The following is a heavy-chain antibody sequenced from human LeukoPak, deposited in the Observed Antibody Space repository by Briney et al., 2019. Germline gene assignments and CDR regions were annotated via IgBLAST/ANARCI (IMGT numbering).Heavy chain of an antibody. V-gene: IGHV4-30-4*01. CDR3: ARVVPAAIRGIDY. Sequence: SETLSLICTVSGGSISSGDYYWSWIRQPPGKGLEWIGYIYYSGSTYYNPSLKSRVTISVDTSKNQFSLKLSSVTAADTAVYYCARVVPAAIRGIDYWGQGTLVTVSS. J-gene: IGHJ4*02. CDR2: IYYSGST. D-gene: IGHD2-2*02. CDR1: GGSISSGDYY.